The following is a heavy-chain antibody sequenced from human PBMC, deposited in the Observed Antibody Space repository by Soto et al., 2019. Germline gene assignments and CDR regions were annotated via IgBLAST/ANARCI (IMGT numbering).Heavy chain of an antibody. CDR1: GGSISSGGYS. V-gene: IGHV4-61*08. D-gene: IGHD2-21*02. CDR2: LYYGRSA. J-gene: IGHJ3*02. CDR3: ARSFRAPYCGGDCYDAFDI. Sequence: SETLSLTCAVSGGSISSGGYSWSWIRQPPGKGLEWIGYLYYGRSANYKPSLKSRVTLSVDTSTSTVYMELSSLRSEDTAVYYCARSFRAPYCGGDCYDAFDIWGQGTMVTVS.